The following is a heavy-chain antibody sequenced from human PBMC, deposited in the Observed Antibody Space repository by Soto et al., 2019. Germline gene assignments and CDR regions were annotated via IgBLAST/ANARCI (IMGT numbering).Heavy chain of an antibody. D-gene: IGHD3-22*01. J-gene: IGHJ4*02. Sequence: QLQLQESGPGLVKPSETLSLTCRVSDGSMNSDSSYWGWIRQPPGKGLEWIGVINHSGSTYHNLSLKGRVTMSVDASRNHFSLKVTSMTAADTAVYYCARLGGYVSVGYYYLWDSWGQGTLVTVSS. CDR1: DGSMNSDSSY. CDR2: INHSGST. CDR3: ARLGGYVSVGYYYLWDS. V-gene: IGHV4-39*01.